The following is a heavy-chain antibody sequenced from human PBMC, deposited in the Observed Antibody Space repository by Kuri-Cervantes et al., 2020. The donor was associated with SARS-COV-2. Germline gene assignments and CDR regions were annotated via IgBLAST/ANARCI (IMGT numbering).Heavy chain of an antibody. J-gene: IGHJ5*02. CDR2: IYYSGRS. CDR3: ARVRYSSSWYGTRFWFDP. CDR1: GGSISSGGYY. V-gene: IGHV4-31*03. D-gene: IGHD6-13*01. Sequence: LRLSCTVSGGSISSGGYYWSWIRQPPGKGLEWIGHIYYSGRSYYNPSLESRVDISVDTSKNEFSLRLSSVTAADTAVYDCARVRYSSSWYGTRFWFDPWGQGALVTVSS.